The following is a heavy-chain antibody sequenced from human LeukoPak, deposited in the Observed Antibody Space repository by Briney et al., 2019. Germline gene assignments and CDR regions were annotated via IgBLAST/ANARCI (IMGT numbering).Heavy chain of an antibody. CDR2: ISWNSGSI. CDR1: GFTFDDYA. V-gene: IGHV3-9*01. Sequence: GGSLRLPCAASGFTFDDYAMHWVRQAPGKGLEWVSGISWNSGSIGYADSVKGRFTISRDNAKNSLYLQMNSLRAEDTALYYCAKDIGYSYGKGFDYWGQGTLVTVSS. J-gene: IGHJ4*02. D-gene: IGHD5-18*01. CDR3: AKDIGYSYGKGFDY.